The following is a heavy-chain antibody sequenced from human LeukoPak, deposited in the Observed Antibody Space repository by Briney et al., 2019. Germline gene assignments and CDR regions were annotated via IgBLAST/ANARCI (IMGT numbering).Heavy chain of an antibody. CDR3: ARRSSDWHNWFDP. D-gene: IGHD2-21*02. V-gene: IGHV4-39*01. CDR2: MHYRGTT. Sequence: SETLSLTCSVSGGSVSSRSHYWGWIRQPPGKGLEWIGSMHYRGTTYYNPSLRSRVTLSVDTSKNQFSLRLSSVTAADTALYYCARRSSDWHNWFDPWAGESWSSSPQ. CDR1: GGSVSSRSHY. J-gene: IGHJ5*02.